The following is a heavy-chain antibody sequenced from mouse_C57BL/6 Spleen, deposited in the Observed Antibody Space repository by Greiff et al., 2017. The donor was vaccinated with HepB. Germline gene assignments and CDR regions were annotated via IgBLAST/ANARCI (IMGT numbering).Heavy chain of an antibody. CDR3: ARVTTFAY. V-gene: IGHV1-76*01. CDR1: GYTFTDYY. D-gene: IGHD2-13*01. CDR2: IYPGSGNT. J-gene: IGHJ3*01. Sequence: VQLQQSGAELVRPGASVKLSCKASGYTFTDYYINWVKQRPGQGLEWIARIYPGSGNTYYNEKFKGKATLTAEKSSSTAYMQLSSLTSEDSAVYFCARVTTFAYWGQGTLVTVSA.